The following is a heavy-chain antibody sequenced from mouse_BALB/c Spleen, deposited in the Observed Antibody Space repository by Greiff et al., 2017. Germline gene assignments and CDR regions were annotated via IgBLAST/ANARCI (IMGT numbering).Heavy chain of an antibody. V-gene: IGHV2-9*02. Sequence: VQRVESGPGLVAPSQSLSITCTVSGFSLTSYGVHWVRQPPGKGLEWLGVIWAGGSTNYNSALMSRLSISKDNSKSQVFLKMNSLQTDDTAMYYCAREGPYYYGSISFAYWGQGTLVTVSA. J-gene: IGHJ3*01. CDR2: IWAGGST. D-gene: IGHD1-1*01. CDR1: GFSLTSYG. CDR3: AREGPYYYGSISFAY.